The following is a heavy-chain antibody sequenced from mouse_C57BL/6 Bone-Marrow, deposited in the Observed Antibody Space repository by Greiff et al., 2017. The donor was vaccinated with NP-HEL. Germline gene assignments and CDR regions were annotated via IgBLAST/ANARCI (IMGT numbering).Heavy chain of an antibody. J-gene: IGHJ3*01. Sequence: EVQGVESGGGLVQPGGSLKLSCAASGFTFSDYYMYWVRQTPEKRLEWVAYISNGGGSTYYPDTVKGRFTISRDNAKNTLYLQMSRLKSEDTAMYYCASYGNYAWFAYWGQGTLVTVSA. V-gene: IGHV5-12*01. CDR3: ASYGNYAWFAY. D-gene: IGHD2-1*01. CDR1: GFTFSDYY. CDR2: ISNGGGST.